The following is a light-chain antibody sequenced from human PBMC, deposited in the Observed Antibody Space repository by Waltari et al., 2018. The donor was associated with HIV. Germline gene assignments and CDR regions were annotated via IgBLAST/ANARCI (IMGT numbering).Light chain of an antibody. CDR3: CAYAAGHVSYV. Sequence: QSALTQPPSVSGSPGQSVSISCSGTTSDVGFYDYVSWYQQYPGKAPNLIIFDVNQRPSGVPARFSRSKSGTTASLTISGLQTEDEADYFCCAYAAGHVSYVFGNGTAVAVL. CDR1: TSDVGFYDY. V-gene: IGLV2-11*01. CDR2: DVN. J-gene: IGLJ1*01.